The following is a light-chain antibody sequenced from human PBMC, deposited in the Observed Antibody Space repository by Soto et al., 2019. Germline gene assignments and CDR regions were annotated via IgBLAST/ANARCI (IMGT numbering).Light chain of an antibody. J-gene: IGLJ2*01. CDR2: SSD. CDR3: AAWDDSLKGPV. Sequence: QSVLTQPPSASGTPGQWVTISCSGSSSNIGSNTVNWYHQLPGTAPKLLIYSSDQRPSGVPDRFSGSKSGTSASLAISGLQSEDEGDYYCAAWDDSLKGPVFGGGTKLTVL. CDR1: SSNIGSNT. V-gene: IGLV1-44*01.